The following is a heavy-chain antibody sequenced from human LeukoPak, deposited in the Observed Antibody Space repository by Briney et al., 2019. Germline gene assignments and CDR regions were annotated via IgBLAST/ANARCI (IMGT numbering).Heavy chain of an antibody. D-gene: IGHD3-22*01. CDR1: GYTFTSYD. V-gene: IGHV1-18*01. CDR2: ISAYNGNT. J-gene: IGHJ4*02. Sequence: ASMKVSCKASGYTFTSYDLSWVRQAPGQGLEWMGWISAYNGNTNYAQKLQGRVTMTTDTSTSTAYMELRSLRSDDTAVFYCARGRHHYDQWFYFDFWGQGTLVTVSS. CDR3: ARGRHHYDQWFYFDF.